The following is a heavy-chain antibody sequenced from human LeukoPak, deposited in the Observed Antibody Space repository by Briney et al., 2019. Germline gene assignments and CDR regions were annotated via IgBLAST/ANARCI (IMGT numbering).Heavy chain of an antibody. Sequence: SETLSLTCTVSGGSISSSSYYWGWIRQPPGKGLEWIGSIYYSGSTYYNPSLKSRVTISVDTSKNQFSLKLSSVTAADTAVYYCARGSGGSGSYLDYWGQGTLVTVSS. J-gene: IGHJ4*02. D-gene: IGHD3-10*01. CDR1: GGSISSSSYY. V-gene: IGHV4-39*07. CDR2: IYYSGST. CDR3: ARGSGGSGSYLDY.